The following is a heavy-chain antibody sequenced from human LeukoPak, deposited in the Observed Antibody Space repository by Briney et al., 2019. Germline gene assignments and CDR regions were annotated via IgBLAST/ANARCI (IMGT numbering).Heavy chain of an antibody. V-gene: IGHV4-39*07. Sequence: SETLSLTCTVSVGSVSSSNYYWGWVRQPPGKGLEWIGSFYYRGSTYYNSSLKSRVTISTDTSKNQFSLKLNSVTASDSAVYYCVRTKSLLEWLLHWGQGNLVTVSS. J-gene: IGHJ4*02. CDR2: FYYRGST. CDR3: VRTKSLLEWLLH. CDR1: VGSVSSSNYY. D-gene: IGHD3-3*01.